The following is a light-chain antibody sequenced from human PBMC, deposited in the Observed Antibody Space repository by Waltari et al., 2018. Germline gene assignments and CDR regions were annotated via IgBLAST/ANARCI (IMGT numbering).Light chain of an antibody. CDR2: DAS. J-gene: IGKJ1*01. Sequence: EIVLTQSPGTLSLSPGERATLSCRASQSVGRSLAWYQQKPGQAPRLLIFDASNRATAIPERFRGSGSGTDCSLTISRLEPEDFAVYYCQMYVRLPVTFGQGTKVEIK. V-gene: IGKV3-20*01. CDR1: QSVGRS. CDR3: QMYVRLPVT.